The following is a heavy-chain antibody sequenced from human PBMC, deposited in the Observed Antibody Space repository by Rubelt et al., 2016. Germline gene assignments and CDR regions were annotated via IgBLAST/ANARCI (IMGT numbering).Heavy chain of an antibody. Sequence: QVQLQESGPGLVKPSETLSLTCTVSGGSISSYYWSWIRQPPGKGLEWIGSIYHRGSTYYNPSLRGGVTISVETSKNQFALKRSLVTAADTAVYYCAGVRKEWFPGPDYWGQGTLVTVSS. CDR2: IYHRGST. J-gene: IGHJ4*02. CDR1: GGSISSYY. D-gene: IGHD3-3*01. V-gene: IGHV4-59*05. CDR3: AGVRKEWFPGPDY.